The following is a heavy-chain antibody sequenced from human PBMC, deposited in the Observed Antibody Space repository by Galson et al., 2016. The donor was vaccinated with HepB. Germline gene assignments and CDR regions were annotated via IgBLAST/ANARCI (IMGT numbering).Heavy chain of an antibody. D-gene: IGHD2/OR15-2a*01. CDR3: ARDVQYRLNS. CDR1: GYTFTTSG. J-gene: IGHJ4*02. V-gene: IGHV1-18*01. Sequence: SVKVSCKASGYTFTTSGISWVRQAPGQGLEWMGWISTYSGNTKYAQKFQGGLTLTTDSYTTTAYMELRSLRFDDTALYYCARDVQYRLNSWGQGTLVTVSS. CDR2: ISTYSGNT.